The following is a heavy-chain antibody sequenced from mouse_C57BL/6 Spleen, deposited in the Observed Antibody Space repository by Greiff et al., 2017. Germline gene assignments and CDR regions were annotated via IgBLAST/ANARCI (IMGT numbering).Heavy chain of an antibody. J-gene: IGHJ2*01. V-gene: IGHV7-3*01. CDR3: ARLYVRYFDY. CDR2: IRNKANGYTT. D-gene: IGHD2-14*01. CDR1: GFPFTDYY. Sequence: DVMLVESGGGLVQPGGSLSLSCAASGFPFTDYYMSWVRQPPGKALEWLGFIRNKANGYTTEYSASVKGRFTISSDNSQSILYLQMNALRAEDSATYYCARLYVRYFDYWGQGTTLTVSS.